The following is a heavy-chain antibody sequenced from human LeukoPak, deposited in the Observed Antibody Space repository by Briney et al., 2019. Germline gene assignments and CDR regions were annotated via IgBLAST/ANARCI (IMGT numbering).Heavy chain of an antibody. Sequence: SETLSLTCTVSGGSISSSSYYWGWIRQPPGKGLEWIGSIYYSGSTYYNPSLKSRVTISVDTSKNQFSLKLSSVTAADTAVYYCARDRTRGVVAATPYWYFDLWGRGTLVTVSS. J-gene: IGHJ2*01. CDR2: IYYSGST. D-gene: IGHD2-15*01. V-gene: IGHV4-39*07. CDR1: GGSISSSSYY. CDR3: ARDRTRGVVAATPYWYFDL.